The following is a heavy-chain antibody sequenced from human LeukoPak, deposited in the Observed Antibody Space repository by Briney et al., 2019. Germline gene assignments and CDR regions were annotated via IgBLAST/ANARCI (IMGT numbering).Heavy chain of an antibody. CDR3: ARDAGGSYYDILYYFDY. Sequence: GGSLRLSCAASGFTFSSYGMHWVRQAPGKGLEWVAVISYDGSNKYYADSVKGRFTISRDNSKNTLYLQMNSLRAEDTAVYYCARDAGGSYYDILYYFDYWGQGTLVTVSS. V-gene: IGHV3-30*03. D-gene: IGHD3-9*01. CDR2: ISYDGSNK. J-gene: IGHJ4*02. CDR1: GFTFSSYG.